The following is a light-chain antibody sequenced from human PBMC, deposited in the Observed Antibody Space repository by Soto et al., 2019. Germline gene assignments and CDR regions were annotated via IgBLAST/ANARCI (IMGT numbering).Light chain of an antibody. CDR3: LQDYSYPLT. CDR1: QDIRSD. V-gene: IGKV1-6*01. Sequence: IQMTQSPSSLSASVGDRVTITCRASQDIRSDLGWYQQRPGKAPKLLIYATSSLQSGVPSRFSGSGSGTDFTLTISSLQPEDFATYYCLQDYSYPLTIGGGTKVDIK. CDR2: ATS. J-gene: IGKJ4*01.